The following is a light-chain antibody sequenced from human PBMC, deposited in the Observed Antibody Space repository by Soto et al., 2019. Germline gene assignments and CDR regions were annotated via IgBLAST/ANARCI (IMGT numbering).Light chain of an antibody. Sequence: QSALTQPASVSGSPGQSITISCTGTSSDVGSYNLVSWYQQHPGKDPKLMIYEGSKRPSGVSNRFSGSKSGNTASLTISGLQAEDEADYYCCSYAGSSTFFGTGTKLTVL. CDR1: SSDVGSYNL. CDR2: EGS. CDR3: CSYAGSSTF. V-gene: IGLV2-23*03. J-gene: IGLJ1*01.